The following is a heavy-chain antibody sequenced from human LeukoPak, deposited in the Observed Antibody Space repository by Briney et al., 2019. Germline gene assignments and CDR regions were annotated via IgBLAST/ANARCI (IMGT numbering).Heavy chain of an antibody. CDR2: INPNSRGT. CDR3: ARRAREYSHDAFDI. D-gene: IGHD5-18*01. V-gene: IGHV1-2*02. CDR1: GYTFTDYY. J-gene: IGHJ3*02. Sequence: ASVKVSCKASGYTFTDYYMHWVRQAPGQGLEWMGWINPNSRGTDSAQKFQGRFTMTRDTSISTAYMELSRLRSDDTAVYYCARRAREYSHDAFDIWGQGTMVTVSS.